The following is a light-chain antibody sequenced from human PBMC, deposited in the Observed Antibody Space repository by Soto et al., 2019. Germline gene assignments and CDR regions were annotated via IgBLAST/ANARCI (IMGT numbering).Light chain of an antibody. CDR2: RAS. Sequence: DIQMTQSPSTLSASVGDRVTITCRASQSINSGLAWYQQKPGKAPSLLIYRASSLEGGVPSRFSGSGSGAEFTLTISSLQPDDFATYYCQHYDSYSITFGPGTKVDIK. CDR1: QSINSG. V-gene: IGKV1-5*03. CDR3: QHYDSYSIT. J-gene: IGKJ3*01.